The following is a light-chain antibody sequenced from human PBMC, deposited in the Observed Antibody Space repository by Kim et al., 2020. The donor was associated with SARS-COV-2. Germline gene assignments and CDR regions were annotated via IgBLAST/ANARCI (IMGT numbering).Light chain of an antibody. CDR1: QSISSY. Sequence: SVGDRVTITCRASQSISSYLNWYQQKPGKAPKLLIYAASSLQSGVPSRFSGSGSGTDFTLTISSLQPEDFATYYCQQSYSTPQLTFGGGTKVDIK. V-gene: IGKV1-39*01. J-gene: IGKJ4*01. CDR2: AAS. CDR3: QQSYSTPQLT.